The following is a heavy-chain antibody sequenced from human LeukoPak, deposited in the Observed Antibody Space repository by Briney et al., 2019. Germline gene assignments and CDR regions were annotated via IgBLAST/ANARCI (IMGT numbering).Heavy chain of an antibody. CDR1: GFTFSSYE. CDR3: ASSSWYALDY. Sequence: GGSLRLSCAASGFTFSSYEMNWVRQAPGKGLEWISYISSSGSTMYYADSVKGRFTISRDNAKNSLYLQMNSLRAEDTAIYYCASSSWYALDYWGQGTLVPSPQ. CDR2: ISSSGSTM. J-gene: IGHJ4*02. V-gene: IGHV3-48*03. D-gene: IGHD6-13*01.